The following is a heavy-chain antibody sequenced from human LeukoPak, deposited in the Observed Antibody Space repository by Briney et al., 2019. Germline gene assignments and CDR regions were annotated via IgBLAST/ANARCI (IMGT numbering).Heavy chain of an antibody. CDR2: IKQDGSEK. CDR1: GFTFSSYA. CDR3: ARPLGYNFWSGYYDTEASAWPFDY. V-gene: IGHV3-7*01. J-gene: IGHJ4*02. Sequence: PGGSLRLSCAASGFTFSSYAMHWVRQAPGKGLEWVANIKQDGSEKYYVDSVKGRFTISRDNAKNSLYLQMNSLRAEDTAVYYCARPLGYNFWSGYYDTEASAWPFDYWGQGTLVTVSS. D-gene: IGHD3-3*01.